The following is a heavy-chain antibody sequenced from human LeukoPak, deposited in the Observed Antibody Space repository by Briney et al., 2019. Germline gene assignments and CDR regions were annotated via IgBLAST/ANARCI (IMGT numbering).Heavy chain of an antibody. CDR3: ANIGDGGFDY. D-gene: IGHD3-10*01. Sequence: PGGSLRLSCAASGFTLSTYTMNWVRQAPGKGLQWFSYISSSSSTIYYADSVKGRFTISRDNAKNSLYLEMNSLRDEDTAVYYCANIGDGGFDYWGQGTLVTVSS. CDR2: ISSSSSTI. V-gene: IGHV3-48*02. J-gene: IGHJ4*02. CDR1: GFTLSTYT.